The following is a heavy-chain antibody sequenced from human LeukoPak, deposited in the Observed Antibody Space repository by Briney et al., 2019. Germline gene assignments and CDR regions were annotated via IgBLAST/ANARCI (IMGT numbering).Heavy chain of an antibody. Sequence: GGSLRLSCAASGFTFSSYSMNWVRQAPGKGLEWVSSISSSSSYIYYADSVKGRFTISRDNAKTSLYLQMNSLRAEDTAVYYCARASSKQLAGYLPDGFDIWGQGTMVTVSS. CDR3: ARASSKQLAGYLPDGFDI. V-gene: IGHV3-21*01. CDR1: GFTFSSYS. CDR2: ISSSSSYI. D-gene: IGHD3-9*01. J-gene: IGHJ3*02.